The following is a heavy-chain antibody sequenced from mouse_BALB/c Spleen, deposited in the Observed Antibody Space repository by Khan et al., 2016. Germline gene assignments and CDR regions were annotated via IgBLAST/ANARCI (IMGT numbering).Heavy chain of an antibody. CDR1: GYAFSSYW. D-gene: IGHD4-1*01. CDR3: AKLPGTRDAMDY. V-gene: IGHV1-80*01. J-gene: IGHJ4*01. CDR2: IYPGDGDT. Sequence: LEVSGAELVRPGSSVKISCKASGYAFSSYWMNWVKQRPGQGLEWIGQIYPGDGDTNYNGKFKGKATLTADKSSSTAYIQHSSLTSEASAFYFCAKLPGTRDAMDYWGQGTSVTVSS.